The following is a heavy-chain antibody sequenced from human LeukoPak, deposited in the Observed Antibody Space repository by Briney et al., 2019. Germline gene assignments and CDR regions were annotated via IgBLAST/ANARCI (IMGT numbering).Heavy chain of an antibody. CDR3: ARPLWLAARPGRWFDP. J-gene: IGHJ5*02. V-gene: IGHV4-39*01. CDR2: IYYSGST. Sequence: ASETLSLTCTVSGGSISSSSYYWGWIRQPPGKGLEWIGSIYYSGSTYYNPSLKSRVTISVDTSKNQFSLKLSSVTAAHTAVYYCARPLWLAARPGRWFDPWGQGTLVTVSS. CDR1: GGSISSSSYY. D-gene: IGHD6-6*01.